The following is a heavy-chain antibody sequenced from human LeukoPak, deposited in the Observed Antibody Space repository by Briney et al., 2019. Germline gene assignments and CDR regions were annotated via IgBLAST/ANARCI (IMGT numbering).Heavy chain of an antibody. CDR2: INHSGST. V-gene: IGHV4-34*01. Sequence: SETLSLTCAVYGGSFSGYYWSWIRQPPGKGLEWIGEINHSGSTNYNPSLKSRVTISVDTSKNQFSLKLSSVTAADTAVYYCARAPGAGSPPAPNFDYWGQGTLVTVSS. CDR3: ARAPGAGSPPAPNFDY. D-gene: IGHD3-10*01. J-gene: IGHJ4*02. CDR1: GGSFSGYY.